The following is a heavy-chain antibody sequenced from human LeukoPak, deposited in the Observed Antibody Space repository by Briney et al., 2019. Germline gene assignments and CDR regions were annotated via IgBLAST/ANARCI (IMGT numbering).Heavy chain of an antibody. CDR2: INHSGST. Sequence: SETLSLTCAVYGGSFSGYYWSWIRQPPGKGLEWIGEINHSGSTNYNPSLKSRVTISVDTSKNQFSLKLSSETAADTAVYYCARGYRAIDITGTTAFDYWGQGTLVTVSS. V-gene: IGHV4-34*01. J-gene: IGHJ4*02. D-gene: IGHD1-7*01. CDR3: ARGYRAIDITGTTAFDY. CDR1: GGSFSGYY.